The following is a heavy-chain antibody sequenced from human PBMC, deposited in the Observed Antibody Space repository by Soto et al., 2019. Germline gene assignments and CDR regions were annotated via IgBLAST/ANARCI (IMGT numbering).Heavy chain of an antibody. V-gene: IGHV3-23*01. CDR2: ISVSGDNT. CDR1: GFTFSRYA. Sequence: GGSLRLSCAASGFTFSRYAMNWVCQAPGRGLQWISGISVSGDNTSYVESVRGRCTVYRDNSKNTLYLQMNNLRAEDTALYYCAKDGKMRTKVWFPAGYGMDVWGQGTTVTVSS. J-gene: IGHJ6*02. CDR3: AKDGKMRTKVWFPAGYGMDV. D-gene: IGHD3-10*01.